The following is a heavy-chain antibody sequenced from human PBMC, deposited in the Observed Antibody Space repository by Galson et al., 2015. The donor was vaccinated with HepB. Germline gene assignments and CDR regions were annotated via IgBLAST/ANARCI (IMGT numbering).Heavy chain of an antibody. Sequence: ETLSLTCTVSGGSISSYYWSWIRQPPGKGLEWIGYIYYSGSTNYNPSLKSRVTISVDTSKNQFSLKLSSVTAADTAVYYCARVALPSWQLVHWFDPWGQGTLVTVSS. CDR3: ARVALPSWQLVHWFDP. V-gene: IGHV4-59*01. CDR1: GGSISSYY. D-gene: IGHD6-13*01. CDR2: IYYSGST. J-gene: IGHJ5*02.